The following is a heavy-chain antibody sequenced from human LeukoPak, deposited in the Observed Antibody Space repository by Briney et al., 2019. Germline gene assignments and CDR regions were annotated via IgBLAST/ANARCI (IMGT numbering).Heavy chain of an antibody. CDR2: ISSSGGTT. Sequence: GGSLRLSCAASGFTFSNYAMSWVRQAPGKGLEWVSIISSSGGTTNYGDSVKGRFTISRDNSKNTLYLQMNSLRAEDTAVYYCARGGSYLSAFDIWGQGTMVTVSS. CDR3: ARGGSYLSAFDI. CDR1: GFTFSNYA. V-gene: IGHV3-23*01. J-gene: IGHJ3*02. D-gene: IGHD1-26*01.